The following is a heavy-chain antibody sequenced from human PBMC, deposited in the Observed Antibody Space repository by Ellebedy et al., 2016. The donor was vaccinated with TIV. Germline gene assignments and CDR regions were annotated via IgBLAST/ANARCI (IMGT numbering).Heavy chain of an antibody. CDR1: GFTFTSYS. Sequence: GESLKISCAASGFTFTSYSMNWVRQAPGKGLEWVSSISSTGYYIYYADSVKGRFTISRDDARSSLFLQMNSLSAEDTAVYYCARSGELDSWGQGTLVTVSS. D-gene: IGHD1-26*01. V-gene: IGHV3-21*01. CDR3: ARSGELDS. CDR2: ISSTGYYI. J-gene: IGHJ4*02.